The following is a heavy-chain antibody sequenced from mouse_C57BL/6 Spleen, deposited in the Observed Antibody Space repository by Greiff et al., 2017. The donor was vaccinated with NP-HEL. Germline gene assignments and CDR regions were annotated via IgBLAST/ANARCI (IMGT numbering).Heavy chain of an antibody. CDR2: IHPNSGST. CDR1: GYTFTSYW. CDR3: ARSAYDYGDSYYAMDY. J-gene: IGHJ4*01. D-gene: IGHD2-4*01. V-gene: IGHV1-64*01. Sequence: QVHVKQPGAELVKPGASVKLSCKASGYTFTSYWMHWVKQRPGQGLEWIGMIHPNSGSTNYNEKFKSKATLTVDKSSSTAYMQLSSLTSEDSAVYYCARSAYDYGDSYYAMDYWGQGTSVTVSS.